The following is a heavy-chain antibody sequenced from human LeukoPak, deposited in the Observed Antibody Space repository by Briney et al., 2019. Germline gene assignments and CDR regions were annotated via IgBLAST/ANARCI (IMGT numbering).Heavy chain of an antibody. CDR2: ISDSSFYI. D-gene: IGHD2-2*01. CDR3: ANHFACGSTSCPPFDY. Sequence: GGSLRLSCAASGFTFSSYSMSWVRQAPGKGLEWVSSISDSSFYIYYADSVEGRFTISGDNAKNSLYLQMNSLRAEDTGVYYCANHFACGSTSCPPFDYWGQGTLVTVSA. V-gene: IGHV3-21*01. CDR1: GFTFSSYS. J-gene: IGHJ4*02.